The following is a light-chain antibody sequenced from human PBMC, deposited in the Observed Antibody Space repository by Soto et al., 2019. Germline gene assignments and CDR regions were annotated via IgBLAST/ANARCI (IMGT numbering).Light chain of an antibody. V-gene: IGKV3-15*01. J-gene: IGKJ4*01. CDR2: GAS. CDR1: RSISNN. CDR3: QPHNNWPVVT. Sequence: EMVMTQSPATLSVSPGERVTLSCRASRSISNNLAWYQQKPGQAPRLLIYGASTRATGIPARFSGSGSGTEFTLTINILQSEDFAMYYCQPHNNWPVVTFGGGTKVDIK.